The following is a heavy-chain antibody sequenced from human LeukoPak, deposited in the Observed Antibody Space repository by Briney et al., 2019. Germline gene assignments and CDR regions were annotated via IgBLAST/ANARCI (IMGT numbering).Heavy chain of an antibody. CDR3: ARSGGATAFDF. J-gene: IGHJ4*02. Sequence: ASVQVSCKASGYTFTGYYIHWVRQAPGKGLEWMGWINPNNGGTKYAQKFQGRVTMTRDLSISTAYMDLSRLRSDDTAVYYCARSGGATAFDFWAQGTLVTVSS. D-gene: IGHD1-26*01. V-gene: IGHV1-2*02. CDR2: INPNNGGT. CDR1: GYTFTGYY.